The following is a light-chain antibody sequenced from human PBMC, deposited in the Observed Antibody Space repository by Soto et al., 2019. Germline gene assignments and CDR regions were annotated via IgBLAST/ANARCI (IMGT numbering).Light chain of an antibody. CDR2: DVS. CDR3: QQRVNWPAT. Sequence: ETLLTQSPATLSLSPGERATLSCRASQSVNGFLAWYQQKPGQAPRLLIYDVSYRAAGIPTRFSGSGSGTDFTLTLSSLEPEDFAVYYCQQRVNWPATFGPGTKVEIK. V-gene: IGKV3-11*01. J-gene: IGKJ3*01. CDR1: QSVNGF.